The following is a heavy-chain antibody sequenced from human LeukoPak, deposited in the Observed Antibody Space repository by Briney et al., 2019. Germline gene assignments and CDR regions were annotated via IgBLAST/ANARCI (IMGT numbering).Heavy chain of an antibody. D-gene: IGHD5-24*01. CDR1: GFTFSSYG. V-gene: IGHV3-33*01. J-gene: IGHJ3*02. Sequence: GGSLRLSCAASGFTFSSYGMHWVRQAPGKGLEWVAVIWYDGSNKYYADSVKGRFTISRDNSKNTLYLQMNSLRAGDTAVYYCARDFPRDGYNSFDTWGQGTMVTVSS. CDR2: IWYDGSNK. CDR3: ARDFPRDGYNSFDT.